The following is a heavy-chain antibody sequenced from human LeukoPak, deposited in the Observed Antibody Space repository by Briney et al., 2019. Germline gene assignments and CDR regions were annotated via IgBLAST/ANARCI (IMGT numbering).Heavy chain of an antibody. Sequence: GASVKVSCKASGYTFTSYGISWVRQAPGQGLEWMGWISAYSANTNYAQKLQGRVTMTTDTSTSTAYMELRSLRSDDTAVYYCVREVSEPYYDDSSGYYYFDYWGQGTLVTVSS. D-gene: IGHD3-22*01. V-gene: IGHV1-18*01. CDR3: VREVSEPYYDDSSGYYYFDY. CDR2: ISAYSANT. J-gene: IGHJ4*02. CDR1: GYTFTSYG.